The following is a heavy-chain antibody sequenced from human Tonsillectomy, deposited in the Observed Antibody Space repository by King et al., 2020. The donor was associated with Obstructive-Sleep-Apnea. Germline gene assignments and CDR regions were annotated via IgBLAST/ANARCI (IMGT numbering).Heavy chain of an antibody. Sequence: VQLVESGGGVVQPGRSLRLSCAASGFTFSSYAMHWVRQAPGKGLEWVVVISHDGSNKYYTDSVKGRFTISRDNSKNTLYLQMNSLRTEDTAVYYCARSGNSSGYFYPSRPFDFWGQGTLVTVSS. V-gene: IGHV3-30*04. CDR1: GFTFSSYA. D-gene: IGHD3-22*01. J-gene: IGHJ4*02. CDR3: ARSGNSSGYFYPSRPFDF. CDR2: ISHDGSNK.